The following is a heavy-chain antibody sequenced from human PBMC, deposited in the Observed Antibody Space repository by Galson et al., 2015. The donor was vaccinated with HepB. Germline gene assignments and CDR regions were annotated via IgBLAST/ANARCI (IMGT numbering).Heavy chain of an antibody. Sequence: SLRLSCAASGFTFSSYAMHWVRQAPGKGLEWVAVISYDGSNKYYADSVKGRFTISRDNSENTLYLQMNSLRAEDTAVYYCARDSEGFSSWYGAFDYWGQGTLVTVSS. CDR3: ARDSEGFSSWYGAFDY. V-gene: IGHV3-30-3*01. J-gene: IGHJ4*02. CDR1: GFTFSSYA. CDR2: ISYDGSNK. D-gene: IGHD6-13*01.